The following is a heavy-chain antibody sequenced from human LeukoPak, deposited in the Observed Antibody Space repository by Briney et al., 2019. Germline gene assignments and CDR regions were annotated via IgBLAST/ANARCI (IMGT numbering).Heavy chain of an antibody. CDR1: GGSISSYY. V-gene: IGHV4-59*01. D-gene: IGHD5-24*01. Sequence: SETLSLTCTVSGGSISSYYWSWLRQPPGKGLEWIGYIYYSGRTDYNPSLKSRVTISVDTSENQFSLNLRSVTAADTAMYYCARGEAWLQFWGQGTLVTVSS. J-gene: IGHJ4*02. CDR3: ARGEAWLQF. CDR2: IYYSGRT.